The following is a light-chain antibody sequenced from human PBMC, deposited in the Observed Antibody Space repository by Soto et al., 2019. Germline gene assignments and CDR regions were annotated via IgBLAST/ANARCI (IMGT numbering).Light chain of an antibody. CDR1: SSDVGGYNY. V-gene: IGLV2-8*01. CDR3: SSFAGNTNLV. Sequence: QSVLTQPPSASGSPGQSVTISCTGTSSDVGGYNYVSWYQQHPGKAPKLMISEVSKRPSVVPHRSSGSNSGNTASLPASGLQAEDEADYYCSSFAGNTNLVFGGGTKVTVL. CDR2: EVS. J-gene: IGLJ2*01.